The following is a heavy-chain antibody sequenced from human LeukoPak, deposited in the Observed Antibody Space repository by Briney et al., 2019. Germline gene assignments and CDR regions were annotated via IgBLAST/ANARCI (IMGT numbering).Heavy chain of an antibody. Sequence: ASVKVSCKASRYTFTGYYMHWVRQAPGQGLEWMGWINPNSGGTNYAQKFQGWVTMTRDTSISTAYMELSRLRSDDTAVYYCARARFGELLPFDYWGQGTQVTVSS. J-gene: IGHJ4*02. CDR1: RYTFTGYY. CDR3: ARARFGELLPFDY. V-gene: IGHV1-2*04. D-gene: IGHD3-10*01. CDR2: INPNSGGT.